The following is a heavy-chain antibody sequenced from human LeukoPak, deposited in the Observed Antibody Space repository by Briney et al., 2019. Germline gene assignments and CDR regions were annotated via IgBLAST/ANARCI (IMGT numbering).Heavy chain of an antibody. J-gene: IGHJ4*02. CDR1: GFTFSSYG. CDR2: IWYDGSNK. V-gene: IGHV3-30*02. D-gene: IGHD2-21*01. CDR3: AKDSHWVVVIAPDY. Sequence: PTGGSLRLSCAASGFTFSSYGMHWVRQAPGKGLEWVAVIWYDGSNKYYADSVKGRFTISRDNSKNTLYLQMNSLRAEDTAVYYCAKDSHWVVVIAPDYWGQGTLVTVSS.